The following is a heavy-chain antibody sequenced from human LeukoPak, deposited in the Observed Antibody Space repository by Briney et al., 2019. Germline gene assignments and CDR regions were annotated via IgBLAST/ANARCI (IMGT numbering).Heavy chain of an antibody. Sequence: PGGSLRLSCAASGFTFSSYAMSWVRQTPGKGLEWVSTISGSGVSAYYGDAVYADSVKGRFTISRDNSKNTLYLQMNSLRAEDTAVYYCAKDLHRTKSNCSGGRALGCAEYFQHWGQGTLVTVSS. D-gene: IGHD2-15*01. CDR3: AKDLHRTKSNCSGGRALGCAEYFQH. V-gene: IGHV3-23*01. J-gene: IGHJ1*01. CDR1: GFTFSSYA. CDR2: ISGSGVSA.